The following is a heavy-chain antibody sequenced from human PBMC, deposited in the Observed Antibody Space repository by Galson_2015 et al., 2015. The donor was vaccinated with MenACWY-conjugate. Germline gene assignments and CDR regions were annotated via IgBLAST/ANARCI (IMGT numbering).Heavy chain of an antibody. V-gene: IGHV3-23*01. D-gene: IGHD3-9*01. J-gene: IGHJ4*02. CDR3: ANDLVKNYEMLTGYFSD. Sequence: SLRLCCAVSGFPFSSYAMTWGRQAPGEGLEGVSTISDSGRATYYADSVQGRFTISRDNSKNKDFLQMNSLRAEHAVAYYCANDLVKNYEMLTGYFSDWGQGALVTVSS. CDR1: GFPFSSYA. CDR2: ISDSGRAT.